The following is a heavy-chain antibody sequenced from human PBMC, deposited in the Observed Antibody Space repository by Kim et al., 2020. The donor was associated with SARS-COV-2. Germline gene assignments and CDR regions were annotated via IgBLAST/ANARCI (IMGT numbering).Heavy chain of an antibody. CDR3: ARAMSSSWSLSWYFDL. V-gene: IGHV1-18*01. CDR1: GYTFTSYG. J-gene: IGHJ2*01. D-gene: IGHD6-13*01. CDR2: ISAYNGNT. Sequence: ASVKVSCKASGYTFTSYGISWVRQAPGQGLEWMGWISAYNGNTNYAQKLQGRVTMTTDTSTSTAYMELRSLRSDDTAVYYCARAMSSSWSLSWYFDLWGRGTLVTVSS.